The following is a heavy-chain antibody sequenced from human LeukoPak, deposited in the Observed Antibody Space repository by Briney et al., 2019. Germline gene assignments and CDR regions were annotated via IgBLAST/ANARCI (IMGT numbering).Heavy chain of an antibody. Sequence: PGGSLRLSCAASGFTFSSYAMSWVRQAPGKGLEWVSVLSGSGGIRYYADSVKGRFTISRDNSKNTLYLQMNSLRAEDTAVYSCAKRIAAAGIGYYFDYWGQGTLVTVSS. D-gene: IGHD6-13*01. CDR3: AKRIAAAGIGYYFDY. CDR2: LSGSGGIR. CDR1: GFTFSSYA. V-gene: IGHV3-23*01. J-gene: IGHJ4*02.